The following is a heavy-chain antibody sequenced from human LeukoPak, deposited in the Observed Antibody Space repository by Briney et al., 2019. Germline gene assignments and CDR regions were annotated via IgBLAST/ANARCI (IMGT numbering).Heavy chain of an antibody. D-gene: IGHD3-22*01. V-gene: IGHV4-4*02. CDR2: IYHSGST. CDR3: ARVTMIVVVNWFDP. J-gene: IGHJ5*02. CDR1: GGSISSSNW. Sequence: PSGTLSLTCAVSGGSISSSNWWSWVHQPPGKGLEWIGEIYHSGSTNYNPSLKSRVTISVDKSKNQFSLKLSSVTAADTAVYYCARVTMIVVVNWFDPWGQGTLVTVSS.